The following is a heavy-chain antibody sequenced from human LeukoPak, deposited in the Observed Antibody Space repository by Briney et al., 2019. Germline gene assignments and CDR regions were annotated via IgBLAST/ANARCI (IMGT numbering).Heavy chain of an antibody. CDR2: ISYDGSNK. CDR3: ASGNPPWR. Sequence: GGSLRLSCAASGFTFSSYAMHWVRQAPGKGLEWVAVISYDGSNKYYADSVKGRFTISRDNSKNTLYLQMNSLRAEDTAVYYCASGNPPWRWGQGTLVTVSS. CDR1: GFTFSSYA. J-gene: IGHJ4*02. V-gene: IGHV3-30-3*01. D-gene: IGHD1-14*01.